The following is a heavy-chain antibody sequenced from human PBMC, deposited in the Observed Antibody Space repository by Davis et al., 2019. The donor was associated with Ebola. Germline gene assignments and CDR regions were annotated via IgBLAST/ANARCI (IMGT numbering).Heavy chain of an antibody. CDR3: ARESRGRYYYYGMDV. Sequence: MPSETLSLTCTVYGGSFSGYYWSWIRQPPGKGLEWIGEINHSGSTNYNPSLKSRVTISVDKSKNQFSLKLSSVTAADTAVYYCARESRGRYYYYGMDVWGQGTTVTVSS. J-gene: IGHJ6*02. CDR1: GGSFSGYY. CDR2: INHSGST. V-gene: IGHV4-34*01. D-gene: IGHD2-2*01.